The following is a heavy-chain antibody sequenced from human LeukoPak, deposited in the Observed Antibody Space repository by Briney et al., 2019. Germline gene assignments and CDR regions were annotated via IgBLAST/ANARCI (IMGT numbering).Heavy chain of an antibody. V-gene: IGHV3-33*05. D-gene: IGHD6-19*01. CDR2: LVYDERS. CDR3: ARDLSAAFDF. J-gene: IGHJ4*02. CDR1: GFPFSSYG. Sequence: GGSLRLSCAASGFPFSSYGMHWVRQAPGKGLEWVARLVYDERSDYANSVKGRFSISRDNSKNTLFLDMSDLRVEDTAVYYCARDLSAAFDFWGQGVLVTVSS.